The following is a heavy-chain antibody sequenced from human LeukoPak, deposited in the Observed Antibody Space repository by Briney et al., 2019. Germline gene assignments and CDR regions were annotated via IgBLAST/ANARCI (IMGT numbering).Heavy chain of an antibody. CDR1: GFTFSSYS. D-gene: IGHD3-22*01. CDR2: ISSSSSYI. J-gene: IGHJ4*02. Sequence: GGSLRLSCAASGFTFSSYSMNWVRQAPGEGLEWVSSISSSSSYIYYADSVKGRFTISRDNAKNSLYLQMNSLRAEDTAEYYCARGGGYYYFDYWGQGTLVTVS. V-gene: IGHV3-21*01. CDR3: ARGGGYYYFDY.